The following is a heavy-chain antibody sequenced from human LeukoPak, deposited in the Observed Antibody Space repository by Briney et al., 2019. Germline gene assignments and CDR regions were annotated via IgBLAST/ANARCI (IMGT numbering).Heavy chain of an antibody. D-gene: IGHD2-2*01. J-gene: IGHJ6*02. CDR1: GFTFSSYA. CDR3: ARDRGYCSSTSCSGSYGMDV. Sequence: GGSLRLSCAASGFTFSSYAMSWVRQAPGKGLEWVSSISSSSSYIYYADSVKGRFTISRDNAKNSLYLQMNSLRAEDTAVYYCARDRGYCSSTSCSGSYGMDVWGQGTTVTVSS. CDR2: ISSSSSYI. V-gene: IGHV3-21*01.